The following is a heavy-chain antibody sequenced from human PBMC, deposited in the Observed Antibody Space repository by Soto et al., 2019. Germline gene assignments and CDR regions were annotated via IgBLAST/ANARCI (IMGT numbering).Heavy chain of an antibody. Sequence: GGSLRLSCVASGFLFTDYSMSWVRQGPGKGLEWVAGISFSGHNTNYADSVKGRFITSRDNSKNTLYLLMNRLRTEDIGIYYCAKIALVGSFGFELARDYWGQGILVTVSS. CDR2: ISFSGHNT. D-gene: IGHD2-8*02. J-gene: IGHJ4*02. CDR3: AKIALVGSFGFELARDY. V-gene: IGHV3-23*01. CDR1: GFLFTDYS.